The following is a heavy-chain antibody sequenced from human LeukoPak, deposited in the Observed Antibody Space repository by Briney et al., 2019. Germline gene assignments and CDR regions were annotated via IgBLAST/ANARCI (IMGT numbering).Heavy chain of an antibody. CDR1: GFTFSNFA. Sequence: PGGSLRLSCAASGFTFSNFAIRWVRQVPGKGLEWVSSIDGSGDKTHYTDSVRGRCTVSRDNSKNTLYLQMNSLRVEDTATYFCAKVQFNWGPIDYWGQGTPVIVSS. CDR3: AKVQFNWGPIDY. J-gene: IGHJ4*02. V-gene: IGHV3-23*01. CDR2: IDGSGDKT. D-gene: IGHD7-27*01.